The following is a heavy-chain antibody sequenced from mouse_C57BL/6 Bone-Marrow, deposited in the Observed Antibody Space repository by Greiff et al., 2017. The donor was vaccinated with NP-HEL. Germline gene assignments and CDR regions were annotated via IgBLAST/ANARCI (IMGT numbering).Heavy chain of an antibody. Sequence: EVQRVESGGGLVQPKGSLKLSCAASGFSFNTYAMNWVRQAPGQGLEWVARIRSKSNNYATYYADSVKDRFTISRDDSESMLYLQMNNLKTEDTAMYYCVRHRIYYDYDNYFDYWGQGTTLTVSS. J-gene: IGHJ2*01. CDR2: IRSKSNNYAT. CDR1: GFSFNTYA. V-gene: IGHV10-1*01. D-gene: IGHD2-4*01. CDR3: VRHRIYYDYDNYFDY.